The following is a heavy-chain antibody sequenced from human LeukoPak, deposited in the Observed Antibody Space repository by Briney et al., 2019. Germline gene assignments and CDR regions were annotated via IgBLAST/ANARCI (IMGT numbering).Heavy chain of an antibody. V-gene: IGHV3-7*01. Sequence: GGSLRLSCAASGFTFSSYWMSWVRQAPGKGLEWVANIKQDGSEKYYVDSVEGRFTISRDNAKNSLYLQMNSLRAEDTAVYYCASLAAAGTYFDYWGQGTLVTVSS. CDR2: IKQDGSEK. CDR3: ASLAAAGTYFDY. CDR1: GFTFSSYW. J-gene: IGHJ4*02. D-gene: IGHD6-13*01.